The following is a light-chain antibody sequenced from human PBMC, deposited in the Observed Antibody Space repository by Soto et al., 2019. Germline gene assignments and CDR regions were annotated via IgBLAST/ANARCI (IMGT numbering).Light chain of an antibody. V-gene: IGLV1-40*01. CDR2: GNS. J-gene: IGLJ1*01. Sequence: QSVLTQPPSVSGAPGQRVTISCTGSSXNIGAGYDVHWYQQLPGTAPKLLIYGNSNRPSGVPDRFFGSNSGTSASLAITGLQAEDEADYYCQSYDSSLKVFGTGTKVTVL. CDR1: SXNIGAGYD. CDR3: QSYDSSLKV.